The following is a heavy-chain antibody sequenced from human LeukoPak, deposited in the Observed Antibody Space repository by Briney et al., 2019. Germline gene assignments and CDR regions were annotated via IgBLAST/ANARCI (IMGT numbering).Heavy chain of an antibody. J-gene: IGHJ4*02. CDR1: GFTFSDYW. V-gene: IGHV3-74*01. CDR2: IDSDGSST. D-gene: IGHD2-2*01. CDR3: VRVACSSTNCATVDY. Sequence: GGSLRLSCAASGFTFSDYWMHWVRQAPGKGLVWVSRIDSDGSSTTYADPVKGRFTISRDNAKNTLYLQMNSLRAEDTAVYYCVRVACSSTNCATVDYWGQGTLVTVSS.